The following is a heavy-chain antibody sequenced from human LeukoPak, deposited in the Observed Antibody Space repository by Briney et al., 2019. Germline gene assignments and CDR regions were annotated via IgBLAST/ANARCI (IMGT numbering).Heavy chain of an antibody. CDR1: GFTFSSHW. CDR3: ARDHVVDGLVFDY. J-gene: IGHJ4*02. D-gene: IGHD2-15*01. CDR2: INQDGSEK. V-gene: IGHV3-7*01. Sequence: GGPLRLSCAAFGFTFSSHWMSWVGQAPGKGLEGVANINQDGSEKYYVDSVRGRFTISRDNAKNSLYLQMNSLRVEDTAVYYCARDHVVDGLVFDYWGQGALVTVSS.